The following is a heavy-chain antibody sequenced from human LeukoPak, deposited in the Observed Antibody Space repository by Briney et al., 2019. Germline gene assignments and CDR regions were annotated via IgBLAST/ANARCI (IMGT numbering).Heavy chain of an antibody. D-gene: IGHD4-17*01. J-gene: IGHJ4*02. V-gene: IGHV3-23*01. CDR2: IKINGAGT. CDR1: GFTFSNYR. CDR3: ARDDYGDSGPLFDY. Sequence: GGSLRLSCAASGFTFSNYRMNWVRRAPGQGLEWVSTIKINGAGTHYADSVRGRFTISRDDSKNTLYLQMDSLRAEDTAIYYCARDDYGDSGPLFDYWGQGALVTVSS.